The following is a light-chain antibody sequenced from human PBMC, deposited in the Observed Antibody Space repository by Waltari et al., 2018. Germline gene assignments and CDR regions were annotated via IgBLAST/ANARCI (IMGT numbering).Light chain of an antibody. CDR1: SSNIGTNY. V-gene: IGLV1-47*01. J-gene: IGLJ2*01. Sequence: QSLLTQSPSTSGTPGQRVTISCSGSSSNIGTNYVYWFQQLPGTAPKLLITRNNRRAAGVPDRFSGSRSGTSASLAISGLRSEDEAVYYCAACDDSLSAVVFGGGTRLTVL. CDR2: RNN. CDR3: AACDDSLSAVV.